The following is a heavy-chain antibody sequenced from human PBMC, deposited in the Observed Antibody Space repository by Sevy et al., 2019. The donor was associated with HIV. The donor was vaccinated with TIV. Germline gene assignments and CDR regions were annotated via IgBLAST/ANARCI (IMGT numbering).Heavy chain of an antibody. Sequence: GGSLRLSCAASGFTVNSNYMTWVRQAPGKGLEGVSVISGSGNSAYYADSVKGRFTISRDNSKNTLSLQMNSLRAEDTAVYYCAKGGRSYGDSYFDHWGQGTLVTVSS. CDR2: ISGSGNSA. J-gene: IGHJ4*02. V-gene: IGHV3-23*01. CDR1: GFTVNSNY. D-gene: IGHD5-18*01. CDR3: AKGGRSYGDSYFDH.